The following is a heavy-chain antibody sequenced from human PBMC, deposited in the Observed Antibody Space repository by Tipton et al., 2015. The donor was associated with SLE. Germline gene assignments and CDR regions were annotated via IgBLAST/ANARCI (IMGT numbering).Heavy chain of an antibody. V-gene: IGHV3-30*04. CDR1: GFTFSSYA. CDR3: ARGGLTMIKTLYGMDV. J-gene: IGHJ6*02. CDR2: ISYDGSNK. Sequence: SLRLSCAASGFTFSSYAMHWVRQAPGKGLEWVAVISYDGSNKYYADSVKGRFTISRDNSKNTLYLQMNSLRAEDTAVYHCARGGLTMIKTLYGMDVWGQGTTVTVSS. D-gene: IGHD3-22*01.